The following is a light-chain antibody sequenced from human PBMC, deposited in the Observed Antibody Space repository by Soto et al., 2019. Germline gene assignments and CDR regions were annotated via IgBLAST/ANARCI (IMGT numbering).Light chain of an antibody. V-gene: IGKV3-11*01. J-gene: IGKJ2*01. CDR2: DAS. CDR3: QQRSNWPRMYT. CDR1: QSVSSY. Sequence: EIVLTQSPATLYLSPEERATLSCRASQSVSSYLAWYQQKPGQAPRLLIYDASIRATGIPARFSGSGSGTDFTLTISSLEPEDFAVYYCQQRSNWPRMYTFGQGTKLEIK.